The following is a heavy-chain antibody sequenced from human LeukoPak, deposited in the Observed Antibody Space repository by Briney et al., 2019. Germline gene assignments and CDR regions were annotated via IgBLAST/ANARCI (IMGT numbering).Heavy chain of an antibody. V-gene: IGHV3-64D*06. CDR1: GFTFSSYA. D-gene: IGHD1-26*01. CDR3: VKGHRIGIVGATGSFDP. J-gene: IGHJ5*02. CDR2: ISSNGGST. Sequence: GGSLRLSCSASGFTFSSYAMHWVRQAPGKGLEYVSAISSNGGSTYYADSVKGRFTISRDNSKNTLYLQMSSLRAEDTAVYYCVKGHRIGIVGATGSFDPWGQGTLATVS.